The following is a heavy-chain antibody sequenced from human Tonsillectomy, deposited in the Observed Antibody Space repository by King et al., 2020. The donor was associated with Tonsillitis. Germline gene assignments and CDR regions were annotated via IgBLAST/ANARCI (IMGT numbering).Heavy chain of an antibody. CDR1: GASMSRGGYP. CDR2: IYYSGGT. D-gene: IGHD2-21*02. V-gene: IGHV4-30-4*07. Sequence: QLQESGPGLVKPSQTLSLTCAVSGASMSRGGYPWSWVRQPPGKGLEWIGYIYYSGGTFYNPSLKSRVTISVDTSKNQFSLNLTSVTAADTAMYYCARLEDCAGNCLRQWGQGTLVTVSS. J-gene: IGHJ4*02. CDR3: ARLEDCAGNCLRQ.